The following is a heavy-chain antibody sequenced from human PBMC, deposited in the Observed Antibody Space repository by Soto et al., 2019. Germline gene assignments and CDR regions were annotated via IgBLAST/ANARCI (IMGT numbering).Heavy chain of an antibody. Sequence: GGSLRLSCAASGFTFSSYAMSWVRQAPGKGLEWVSAISGSGGSTYYADSVKGRFTISRDNSKNTLYLQMNSLRAEDTAVYYCAKPSRIVVVPAATLTIDAFDIWGQGTMVTVSS. J-gene: IGHJ3*02. CDR1: GFTFSSYA. D-gene: IGHD2-2*01. V-gene: IGHV3-23*01. CDR2: ISGSGGST. CDR3: AKPSRIVVVPAATLTIDAFDI.